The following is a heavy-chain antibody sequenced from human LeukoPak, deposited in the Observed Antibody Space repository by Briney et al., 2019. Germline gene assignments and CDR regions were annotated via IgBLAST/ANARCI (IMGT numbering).Heavy chain of an antibody. D-gene: IGHD3-10*01. J-gene: IGHJ4*02. Sequence: PGGSLRLSCAASGFSVSNNYMSWVRQAPGKGLEWVSVFYRGGTIRYAESVRDRFIISRDVSKNILYLQMNSLRAEDTAVYYCVRDPHNSGSGRYFEDWGRGNLVTVSS. CDR2: FYRGGTI. CDR3: VRDPHNSGSGRYFED. V-gene: IGHV3-66*01. CDR1: GFSVSNNY.